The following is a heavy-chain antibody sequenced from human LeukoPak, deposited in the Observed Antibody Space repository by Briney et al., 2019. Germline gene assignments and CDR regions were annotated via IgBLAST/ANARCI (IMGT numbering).Heavy chain of an antibody. CDR1: GYTFTSYG. Sequence: GASVKVSCKASGYTFTSYGISWVRQAPGQGLEWMGWISAYNGNTNYAQKLQGRVTMTTDTSTSTAYMELRSLRSDDTAVYYCARDRSLAVWDTAMVRPYWYFDLWGRGTLVTVSS. V-gene: IGHV1-18*01. J-gene: IGHJ2*01. CDR3: ARDRSLAVWDTAMVRPYWYFDL. CDR2: ISAYNGNT. D-gene: IGHD5-18*01.